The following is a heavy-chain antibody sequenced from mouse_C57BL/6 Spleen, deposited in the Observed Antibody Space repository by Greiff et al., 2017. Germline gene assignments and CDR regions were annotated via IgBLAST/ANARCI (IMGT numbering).Heavy chain of an antibody. V-gene: IGHV5-17*01. Sequence: EVMLVESGGGLVKPGGSLKLSCAASGFTFSDYGMHWVRQAPEKGLEWVAYISSGSSTIYYADTVKGRFTISRDNAKNTLFLQMTSLRSEDTAMYYCARSTTVVYFDYWGQGTTLTVSS. D-gene: IGHD1-1*01. CDR3: ARSTTVVYFDY. CDR1: GFTFSDYG. CDR2: ISSGSSTI. J-gene: IGHJ2*01.